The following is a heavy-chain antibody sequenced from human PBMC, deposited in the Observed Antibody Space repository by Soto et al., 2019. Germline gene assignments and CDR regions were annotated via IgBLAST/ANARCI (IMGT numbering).Heavy chain of an antibody. V-gene: IGHV3-23*01. Sequence: GGSLRLSCAASGFTLSSYAMSWVRQAPGKGLEWVSAISGSGGSTYYADSVKGRFTIARDNSKNTLYLQMNSLRAEDTAVYYCAKDRRLGIDAFDIWGQWKMVTVSS. CDR3: AKDRRLGIDAFDI. CDR1: GFTLSSYA. D-gene: IGHD7-27*01. CDR2: ISGSGGST. J-gene: IGHJ3*02.